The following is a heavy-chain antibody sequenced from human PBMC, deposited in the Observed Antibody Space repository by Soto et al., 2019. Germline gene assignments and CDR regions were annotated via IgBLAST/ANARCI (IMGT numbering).Heavy chain of an antibody. J-gene: IGHJ4*02. Sequence: VGSLRLSCAASGFTFSSYWMSWVRQAPGKGLEWVANIKQDGSEKYYVDSVKGRFTISRDDAKNSLCLQMNSLRAEDTAVNYCARDNAYDSSGHNWGQGTLVTVSS. CDR2: IKQDGSEK. V-gene: IGHV3-7*01. CDR3: ARDNAYDSSGHN. CDR1: GFTFSSYW. D-gene: IGHD3-22*01.